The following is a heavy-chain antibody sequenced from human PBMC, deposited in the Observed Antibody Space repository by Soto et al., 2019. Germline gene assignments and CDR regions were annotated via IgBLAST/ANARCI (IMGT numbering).Heavy chain of an antibody. CDR1: GGSISSGGYY. V-gene: IGHV4-31*03. Sequence: QVQLQESGPGLVKPSQTLSLTCTVSGGSISSGGYYWSWIRQHPGKGLEWIGYIYYSGSTYYNPSLKSRVTISVDTSKNQFSLKLSSVTAADTAVYYYARGGDYYGSGSYGWFDPWGQGTLVTVSS. D-gene: IGHD3-10*01. CDR3: ARGGDYYGSGSYGWFDP. CDR2: IYYSGST. J-gene: IGHJ5*02.